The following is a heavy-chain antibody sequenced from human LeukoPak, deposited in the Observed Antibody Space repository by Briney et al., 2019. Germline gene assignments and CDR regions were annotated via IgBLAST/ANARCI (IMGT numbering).Heavy chain of an antibody. V-gene: IGHV1-2*02. Sequence: RASVKVSCKASGYTFTGYYMHWVRQAPGQGLEWMGWINPNSGGTNYAQKFQGRVTMTRDTSISTAYMGLSRLRSDDTAVYYCARTYCSSTSCPAAFDYWGQGTLVTVSS. CDR3: ARTYCSSTSCPAAFDY. CDR2: INPNSGGT. CDR1: GYTFTGYY. J-gene: IGHJ4*02. D-gene: IGHD2-2*01.